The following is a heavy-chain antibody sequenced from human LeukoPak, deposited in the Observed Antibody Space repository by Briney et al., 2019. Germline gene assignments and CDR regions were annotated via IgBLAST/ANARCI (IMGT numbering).Heavy chain of an antibody. V-gene: IGHV1-24*01. Sequence: ASVKVSCKASGYTLTELSMHWVRQAPGKGLEWMGGFDPEDGEAIYAQKFQGRVTMTEDTSTDTAYMELSSLRSEDTAVYYCATARYYDSSGYYPYYFDYWGQGTLVTVSS. J-gene: IGHJ4*02. CDR1: GYTLTELS. CDR3: ATARYYDSSGYYPYYFDY. D-gene: IGHD3-22*01. CDR2: FDPEDGEA.